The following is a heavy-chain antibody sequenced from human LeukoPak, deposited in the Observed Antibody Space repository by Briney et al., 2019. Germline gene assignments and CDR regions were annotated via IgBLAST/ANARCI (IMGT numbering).Heavy chain of an antibody. CDR1: GFTFSSYG. V-gene: IGHV3-30*18. D-gene: IGHD3-10*02. J-gene: IGHJ4*02. CDR3: AKDDGRVTLTEGYFDY. Sequence: PGRSLRLSCAASGFTFSSYGMHWVRQAPGKGLEWVAVISYDGSNKYYADSVKGRFTISRDNSKNTLYLQMNSLRAEDTAVYYWAKDDGRVTLTEGYFDYWGQGTLVTVSS. CDR2: ISYDGSNK.